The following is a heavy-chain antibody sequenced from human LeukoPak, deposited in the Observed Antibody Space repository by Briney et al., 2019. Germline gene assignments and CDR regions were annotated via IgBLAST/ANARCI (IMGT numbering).Heavy chain of an antibody. D-gene: IGHD2-15*01. Sequence: SETLSLTCAVYDESFSAYFWNWIRQAPGKPLEYIGEINHRGSSHYNPSLKTRVTLSVDTSKNQFSLKLTSVTAADTAVYFCARGSSFDGYCSAGACDAGYYDSWGQGTPVTVSS. J-gene: IGHJ4*02. V-gene: IGHV4-34*01. CDR3: ARGSSFDGYCSAGACDAGYYDS. CDR1: DESFSAYF. CDR2: INHRGSS.